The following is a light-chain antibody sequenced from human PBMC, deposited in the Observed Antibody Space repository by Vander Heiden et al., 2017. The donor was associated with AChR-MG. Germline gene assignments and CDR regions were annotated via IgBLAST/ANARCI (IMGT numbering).Light chain of an antibody. J-gene: IGKJ3*01. Sequence: DIQMTQSTSSLSASVGDSVTITCRASQGITNYLAWYQQKPGKVPKLLIYAATTLQSGVPSRFSGSGSGTHFTLTISSLQPEDVATYYCQKYDSAPQTFGPGTKVDIK. CDR3: QKYDSAPQT. CDR1: QGITNY. V-gene: IGKV1-27*01. CDR2: AAT.